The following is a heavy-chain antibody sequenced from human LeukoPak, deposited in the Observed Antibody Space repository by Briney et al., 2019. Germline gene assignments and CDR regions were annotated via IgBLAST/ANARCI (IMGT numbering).Heavy chain of an antibody. CDR2: ISGSGGST. J-gene: IGHJ4*02. Sequence: PGGSLRLSCAASGFTFSSYAMSWVRQAPGKGLEWVSAISGSGGSTYYADSVKGRLTISRDNSKNTLYLQMNSLRAEDTAVYYCAKDSGYSYGWTTGFWGQGTLVTVSS. CDR1: GFTFSSYA. CDR3: AKDSGYSYGWTTGF. D-gene: IGHD5-18*01. V-gene: IGHV3-23*01.